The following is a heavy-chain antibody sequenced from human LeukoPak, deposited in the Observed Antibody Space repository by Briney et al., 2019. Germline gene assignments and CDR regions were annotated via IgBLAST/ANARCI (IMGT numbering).Heavy chain of an antibody. V-gene: IGHV3-49*03. Sequence: GGSLRLSCTASGFTFGDCAMSWFRQAPGKGLEWVGFIRSKAYGGTTEYAASVKGRFTISRDDSKSIAYLQMNSLKTEDTAVYYCTRLYDFWSGYLYYYYMDVWGKGTTVTVSS. CDR2: IRSKAYGGTT. J-gene: IGHJ6*03. CDR3: TRLYDFWSGYLYYYYMDV. D-gene: IGHD3-3*01. CDR1: GFTFGDCA.